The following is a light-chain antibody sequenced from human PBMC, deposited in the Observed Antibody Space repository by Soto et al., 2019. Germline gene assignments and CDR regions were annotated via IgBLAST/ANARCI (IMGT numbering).Light chain of an antibody. Sequence: DIQMTQSPSSLSASVGDRVTISCRASQGVGSDVGWYQQKPGKAPKRLIYAASTLQSGVPSRFSGSGSGTALTLTINSLQPEDFATYYCVQHPAYPRTFGQGTKVEIK. J-gene: IGKJ1*01. CDR1: QGVGSD. CDR3: VQHPAYPRT. V-gene: IGKV1-17*01. CDR2: AAS.